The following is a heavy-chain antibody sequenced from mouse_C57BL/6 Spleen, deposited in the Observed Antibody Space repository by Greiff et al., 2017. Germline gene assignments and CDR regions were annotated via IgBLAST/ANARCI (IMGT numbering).Heavy chain of an antibody. Sequence: QVQLQQPGAELVKPGASVKMSCKASGYTFTSYWITWVKQRPGQGLEWIGDIYPGSGSTNYNEKLKSKATLTVDTSSSTAYMQLSSLTSEDSAVYYCAPYGSSYDWYFDVWGTGTTVTVSS. CDR3: APYGSSYDWYFDV. CDR2: IYPGSGST. J-gene: IGHJ1*03. CDR1: GYTFTSYW. V-gene: IGHV1-55*01. D-gene: IGHD1-1*01.